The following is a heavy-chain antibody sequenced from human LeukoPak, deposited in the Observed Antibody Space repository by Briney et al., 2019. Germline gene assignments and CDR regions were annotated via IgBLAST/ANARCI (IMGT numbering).Heavy chain of an antibody. CDR2: IYYSGST. CDR1: GGSISSSSYY. CDR3: PRQDPYSSGWYDN. D-gene: IGHD6-19*01. Sequence: SETLSLTCTVSGGSISSSSYYWGWIRQPPGKGLEWIGSIYYSGSTYYNPSLKSRVTISVDTSKNQFSLKLSSVTAADTAVYYCPRQDPYSSGWYDNWGQGTLVTVSS. V-gene: IGHV4-39*01. J-gene: IGHJ5*02.